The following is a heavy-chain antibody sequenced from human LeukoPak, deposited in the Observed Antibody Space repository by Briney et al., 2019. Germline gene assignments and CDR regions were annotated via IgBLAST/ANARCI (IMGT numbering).Heavy chain of an antibody. CDR1: GFAVSSNY. CDR3: ARGDGVYVY. CDR2: IYFGGTT. J-gene: IGHJ4*02. Sequence: GGSLRLSCAASGFAVSSNYMTWVRQAPGQGLEWVSVIYFGGTTYYADSVKGRFTISRDNSKNTVYLQMNSLRVEDTAVYYCARGDGVYVYWGQGTLVTVSS. D-gene: IGHD5/OR15-5a*01. V-gene: IGHV3-53*01.